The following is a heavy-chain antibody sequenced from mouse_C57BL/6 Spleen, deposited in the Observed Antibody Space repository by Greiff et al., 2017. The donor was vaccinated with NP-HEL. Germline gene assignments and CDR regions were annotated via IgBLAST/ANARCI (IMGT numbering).Heavy chain of an antibody. J-gene: IGHJ3*01. CDR2: ISDGGSYT. V-gene: IGHV5-4*01. CDR3: ARGGITTGFAY. D-gene: IGHD2-4*01. CDR1: GFTFSSYA. Sequence: GHLVESGGGLVKPGGSLKLSCAASGFTFSSYAMSWVRQTPEKRLEWVATISDGGSYTYYPDNVKGRFTISRDNAKNNLYLQMSHLKSEDTAMYYCARGGITTGFAYWGQGTLVTVSA.